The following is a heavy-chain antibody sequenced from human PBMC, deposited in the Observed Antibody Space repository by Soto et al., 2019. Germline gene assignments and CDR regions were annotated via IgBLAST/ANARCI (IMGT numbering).Heavy chain of an antibody. CDR2: ISGSGGST. V-gene: IGHV3-23*01. CDR3: AKRGPYYYDSSGYYYFDY. CDR1: GFTFSSYA. J-gene: IGHJ4*02. Sequence: PGGSLRLSCVASGFTFSSYAMSWVRQAPGKGLEWVSAISGSGGSTYYADSVKGRFTISRDNSKNTLYLQMNSLRAEDTAVYYCAKRGPYYYDSSGYYYFDYWGQGTLVTVSS. D-gene: IGHD3-22*01.